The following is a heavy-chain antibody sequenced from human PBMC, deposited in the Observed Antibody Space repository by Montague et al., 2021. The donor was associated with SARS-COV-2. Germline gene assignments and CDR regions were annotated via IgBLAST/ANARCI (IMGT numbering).Heavy chain of an antibody. D-gene: IGHD6-13*01. CDR1: GGSISSSSYY. J-gene: IGHJ6*02. Sequence: SETLSLTCTVSGGSISSSSYYWGWSRQPPGKGLEWIGSIYYSGSTYYNPSLKSRVTISIDTSKNKFSLKLSSVTAADTAWYYCARVGRQQLVRLSGMNVWGQGTTVTVSS. CDR2: IYYSGST. CDR3: ARVGRQQLVRLSGMNV. V-gene: IGHV4-39*07.